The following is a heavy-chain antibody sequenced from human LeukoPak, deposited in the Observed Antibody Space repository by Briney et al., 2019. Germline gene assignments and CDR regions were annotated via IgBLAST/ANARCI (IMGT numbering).Heavy chain of an antibody. CDR2: ISSSSSYI. CDR1: GFTFSSYS. Sequence: PGGSLRLSCAASGFTFSSYSMNWVRQAPGKGLEWVSSISSSSSYIYYADSVKGRFTISRDNANNSLYLQMNSLRAEDTAVYYCARDRSGGDSYGYYFDYWGQGTLVTVSS. V-gene: IGHV3-21*01. J-gene: IGHJ4*02. CDR3: ARDRSGGDSYGYYFDY. D-gene: IGHD5-18*01.